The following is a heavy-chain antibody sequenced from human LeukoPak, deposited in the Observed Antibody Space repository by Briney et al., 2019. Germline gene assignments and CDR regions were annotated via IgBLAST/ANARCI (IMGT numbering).Heavy chain of an antibody. Sequence: ASVNVSCKASGYTFTSYGISWVRQAPGQGLEWMGWISAYNGNTNYAQKLQGRVTMTTDTSTSTAYMELRSLRSDDTAVYYCARDASRLNWNYFDYWGQGTLVTVSS. V-gene: IGHV1-18*01. CDR2: ISAYNGNT. D-gene: IGHD1-1*01. CDR3: ARDASRLNWNYFDY. CDR1: GYTFTSYG. J-gene: IGHJ4*02.